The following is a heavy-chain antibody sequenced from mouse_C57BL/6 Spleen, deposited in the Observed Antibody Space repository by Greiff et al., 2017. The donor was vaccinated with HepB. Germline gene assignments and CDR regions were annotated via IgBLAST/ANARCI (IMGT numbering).Heavy chain of an antibody. V-gene: IGHV5-17*01. D-gene: IGHD2-2*01. CDR2: ISSGSSTI. Sequence: VESGGGLVKPGGSLKLSCAASGFTFSDYGMHWVRQAPEKGLEWVAYISSGSSTIYYADTVKGRFTISRDNAKNTLFLQMTSLRSEDTAMYYCARSDLLWLRRGFDYWGQGTTLTVSS. J-gene: IGHJ2*01. CDR1: GFTFSDYG. CDR3: ARSDLLWLRRGFDY.